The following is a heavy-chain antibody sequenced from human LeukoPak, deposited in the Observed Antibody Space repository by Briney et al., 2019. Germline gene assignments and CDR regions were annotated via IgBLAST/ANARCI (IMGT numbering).Heavy chain of an antibody. Sequence: GGSLRLSCAASGFTFSSIAMTWVRQAPGKGLEWVSTIRSNGDTAYNADSVRGRFAISRDNSKNALFLQMNSLRVEDTARYYCAKGQELDDGVFDSWGQGSLVTVSS. V-gene: IGHV3-23*01. CDR1: GFTFSSIA. CDR3: AKGQELDDGVFDS. D-gene: IGHD1-1*01. CDR2: IRSNGDTA. J-gene: IGHJ4*02.